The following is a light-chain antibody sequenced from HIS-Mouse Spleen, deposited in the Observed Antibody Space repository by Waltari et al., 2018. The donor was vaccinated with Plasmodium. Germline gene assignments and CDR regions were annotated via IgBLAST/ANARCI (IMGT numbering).Light chain of an antibody. CDR2: QES. Sequence: SYELTQPPSVSVSPGQTASITCSGDKLGDQYACWYQQKPGQSPVLVIYQESKRPSGIPERFSGTNSGSTATLTISGTQAMDEADYYCQAWDSSTVVFGGGTKLTVL. V-gene: IGLV3-1*01. CDR3: QAWDSSTVV. CDR1: KLGDQY. J-gene: IGLJ2*01.